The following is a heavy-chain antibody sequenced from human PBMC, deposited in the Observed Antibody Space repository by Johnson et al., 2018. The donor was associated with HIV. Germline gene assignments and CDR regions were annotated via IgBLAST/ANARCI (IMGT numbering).Heavy chain of an antibody. CDR3: AKANVSGSYWAFDI. Sequence: QMLLVESGGGVVQSGRSLRLSCAASGFTFSPYGMHWVRQAPGKGLEWVAVIGFAGSNKYYADSVKGRLTISRDNSKNTLYLQMNSLSAEDTAVYYCAKANVSGSYWAFDIWGQGTMVTVSS. D-gene: IGHD3-10*01. V-gene: IGHV3-33*06. CDR1: GFTFSPYG. CDR2: IGFAGSNK. J-gene: IGHJ3*02.